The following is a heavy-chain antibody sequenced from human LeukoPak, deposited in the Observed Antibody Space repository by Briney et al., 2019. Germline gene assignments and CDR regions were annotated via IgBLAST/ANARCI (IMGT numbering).Heavy chain of an antibody. D-gene: IGHD3-16*01. CDR1: GFTFRIYW. J-gene: IGHJ4*02. CDR3: ARVIVFMSTGPHLDY. CDR2: IKQDGSEK. Sequence: GGSLRLSCAASGFTFRIYWMTWVRQAPGKGLEWVGNIKQDGSEKYYVDSVKGRFTISRDNAKNSLYLQMNSLRAEDTAVYYCARVIVFMSTGPHLDYWGQGTLAIVSS. V-gene: IGHV3-7*01.